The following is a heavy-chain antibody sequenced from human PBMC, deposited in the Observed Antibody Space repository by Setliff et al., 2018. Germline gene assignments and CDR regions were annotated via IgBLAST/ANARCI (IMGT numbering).Heavy chain of an antibody. CDR1: SGSISTSNYF. J-gene: IGHJ4*02. CDR2: MYSSGTT. Sequence: SETLSLTCIVSSGSISTSNYFWGWVRQPPGRGLEWIGSMYSSGTTNYNPSPKSRVTMSVDMSKSLLSLKLSSVTTTDTAVYYCAGLFRDGWNYFDSWGQGTLVTVSS. CDR3: AGLFRDGWNYFDS. V-gene: IGHV4-39*02. D-gene: IGHD2-21*01.